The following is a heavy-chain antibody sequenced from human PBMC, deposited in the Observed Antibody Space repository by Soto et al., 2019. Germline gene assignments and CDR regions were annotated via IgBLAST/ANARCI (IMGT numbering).Heavy chain of an antibody. Sequence: GWSLRLSCAASGFTFSSYAMSWVRQAPGKGLEWVSAISGSGGSTYYADSVKGRFTISRDNSKNTLYLQMHSLRAEDTAVDYCAKTGVFATNWGQGTLVNVSA. CDR1: GFTFSSYA. D-gene: IGHD5-12*01. CDR3: AKTGVFATN. CDR2: ISGSGGST. J-gene: IGHJ4*02. V-gene: IGHV3-23*01.